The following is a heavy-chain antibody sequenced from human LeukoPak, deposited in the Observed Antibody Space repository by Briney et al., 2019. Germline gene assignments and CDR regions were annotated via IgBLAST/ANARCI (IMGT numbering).Heavy chain of an antibody. CDR3: ARGRVVVGASTLYYFDY. V-gene: IGHV3-7*01. D-gene: IGHD2-15*01. CDR2: IKQDGSER. CDR1: GFTFSSYW. Sequence: GGSLRLSCAASGFTFSSYWMSWVRQAPGKGLEWVANIKQDGSERYYADSVKGRFTISRDNAKNSLYLQMNSLRAEDTAVYYCARGRVVVGASTLYYFDYWGQGTLVTVSS. J-gene: IGHJ4*02.